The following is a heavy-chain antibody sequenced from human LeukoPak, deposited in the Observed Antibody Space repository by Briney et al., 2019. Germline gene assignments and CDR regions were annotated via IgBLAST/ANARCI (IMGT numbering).Heavy chain of an antibody. CDR3: ARRLLTGGFDI. Sequence: GESLKISCKGSGYSFTSYWIDWVRHVPGKGLEWMGLFQPGDSHSRYSPSFQGQVTFSDDKSISTAYLQWTSLRASDTAMYYCARRLLTGGFDIWGQGTMVTVSS. V-gene: IGHV5-51*01. D-gene: IGHD1-26*01. CDR1: GYSFTSYW. J-gene: IGHJ3*02. CDR2: FQPGDSHS.